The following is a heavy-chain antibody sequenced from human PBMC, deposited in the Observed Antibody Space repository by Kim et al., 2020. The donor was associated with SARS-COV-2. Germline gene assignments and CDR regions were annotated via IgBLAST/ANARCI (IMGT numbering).Heavy chain of an antibody. Sequence: SQTLSLTCAISGDSVSSNFGAWNWIRQSPSRGLEWLGRTYYRSQWVNDYATSVKSRISVDPDTSKNQFSLRLSSVTPEDTAVYYCARQYRDSGHYGGLDVWSQGALVTV. J-gene: IGHJ4*02. CDR3: ARQYRDSGHYGGLDV. V-gene: IGHV6-1*01. D-gene: IGHD4-17*01. CDR2: TYYRSQWVN. CDR1: GDSVSSNFGA.